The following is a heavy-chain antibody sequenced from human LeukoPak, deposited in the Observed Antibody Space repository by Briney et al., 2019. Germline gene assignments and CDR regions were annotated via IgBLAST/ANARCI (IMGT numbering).Heavy chain of an antibody. Sequence: PSETLSLTCTVSGGSISSYYWNWIRQPPGKGLEWIGYIYYSGSTNYNPSLKSRVTISVDTSKNQFSLKLTSVTAADTAVYYCARRSSWSRDWFDPWGQGTLVTVSS. D-gene: IGHD6-13*01. CDR3: ARRSSWSRDWFDP. CDR2: IYYSGST. J-gene: IGHJ5*02. V-gene: IGHV4-59*12. CDR1: GGSISSYY.